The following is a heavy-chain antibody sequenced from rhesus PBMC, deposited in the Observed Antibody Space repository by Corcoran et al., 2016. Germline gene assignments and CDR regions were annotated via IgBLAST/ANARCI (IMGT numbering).Heavy chain of an antibody. D-gene: IGHD6-25*01. J-gene: IGHJ4*01. Sequence: QVQLQESGPGLVKPSETLSLPCAVSGGSISGGYDWSWIRQPPGKGLEWSGYIFGSRGSNNDTPSPKKLVTSSKDTSKNQFTLKLSSGTAADTAVYYCARWKWAAAVSYYFDYWGQGVLVTVSS. CDR3: ARWKWAAAVSYYFDY. V-gene: IGHV4-76*01. CDR2: IFGSRGSN. CDR1: GGSISGGYD.